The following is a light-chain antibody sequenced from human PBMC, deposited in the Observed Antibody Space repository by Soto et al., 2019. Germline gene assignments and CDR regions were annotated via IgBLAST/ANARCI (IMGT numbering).Light chain of an antibody. J-gene: IGLJ1*01. CDR3: QSYDSSRSGYV. V-gene: IGLV1-40*01. Sequence: QSVLTQPPSVSEAPGQRVTISCTGSSSNIGASFEAPSYQHVPGTAPKLLIYENNNRPSGVPDRFSGSKSGNTASLAITGLKAEDEAEYYCQSYDSSRSGYVFGTGTKLTVL. CDR2: ENN. CDR1: SSNIGASFE.